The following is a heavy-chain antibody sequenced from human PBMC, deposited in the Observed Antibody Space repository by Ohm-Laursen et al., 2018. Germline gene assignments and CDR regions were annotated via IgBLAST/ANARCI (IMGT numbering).Heavy chain of an antibody. CDR1: GESSSGYF. J-gene: IGHJ6*02. Sequence: SETLSLTCAVNGESSSGYFWNWIRQPPGKGLEWIGEINQSGSTKYNPSLKRRVTLSADSSNSQFSLRLTSVIAADTATYYCARGSGFFKLDVWGQGTTVTVSS. CDR2: INQSGST. D-gene: IGHD6-19*01. V-gene: IGHV4-34*01. CDR3: ARGSGFFKLDV.